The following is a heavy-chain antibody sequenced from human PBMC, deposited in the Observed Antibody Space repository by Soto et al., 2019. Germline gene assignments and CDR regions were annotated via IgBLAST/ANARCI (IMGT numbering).Heavy chain of an antibody. CDR1: SGSISSSGGYY. J-gene: IGHJ6*02. Sequence: SETLSLTCTVSSGSISSSGGYYWSWIRQHPGKGLEWIGYIYYSGSTYYNPSLKSRVTISVDTSNNQFSLKLSSVTAADTAVYYCARQQLLPFYYALDVWGQGTTVTVSS. CDR3: ARQQLLPFYYALDV. D-gene: IGHD6-13*01. CDR2: IYYSGST. V-gene: IGHV4-31*03.